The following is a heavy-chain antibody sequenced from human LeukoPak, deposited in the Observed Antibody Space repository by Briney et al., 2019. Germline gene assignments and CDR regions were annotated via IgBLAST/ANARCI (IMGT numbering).Heavy chain of an antibody. D-gene: IGHD5-12*01. V-gene: IGHV3-48*01. CDR2: ISSSSSTI. CDR1: GFTFSSYS. J-gene: IGHJ5*02. Sequence: PGGSLRLSCAASGFTFSSYSMNWVRQAPGKGLEWVSYISSSSSTIYYADSVKGRFTISRDNAKNSLYLQMNSLRAEDTAVYYCARGGLMGVARDTNWFDPWGQGTLVTVSS. CDR3: ARGGLMGVARDTNWFDP.